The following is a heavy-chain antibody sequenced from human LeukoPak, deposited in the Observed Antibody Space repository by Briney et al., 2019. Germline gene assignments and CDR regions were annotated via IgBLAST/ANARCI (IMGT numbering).Heavy chain of an antibody. Sequence: PGGSLRLSCAASGFTFSSYAMTWVRQAPGKGLEWVSIISDSGDSTYYADSVKGRFTISRDNSKKTVWLQTNSLRAEDTAVYYCAKTIFGVVLPPDAFDIWGQGTMVTVSS. CDR3: AKTIFGVVLPPDAFDI. CDR2: ISDSGDST. J-gene: IGHJ3*02. CDR1: GFTFSSYA. D-gene: IGHD3-3*01. V-gene: IGHV3-23*01.